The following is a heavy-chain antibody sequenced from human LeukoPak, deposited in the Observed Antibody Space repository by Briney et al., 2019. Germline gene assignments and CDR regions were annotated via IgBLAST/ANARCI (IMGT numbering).Heavy chain of an antibody. V-gene: IGHV3-30-3*01. D-gene: IGHD1-26*01. CDR1: GFTFSSYA. J-gene: IGHJ6*02. CDR3: ASHFSRSQYYYYGMEV. CDR2: ISYDGSNK. Sequence: GGSLRLSCAASGFTFSSYAMHWVRQAPGKGLEWVAVISYDGSNKYYADSVKGRFTISRDNSKNTLYLQMNSLRAEDTAVYYCASHFSRSQYYYYGMEVWGQGTTVTVSS.